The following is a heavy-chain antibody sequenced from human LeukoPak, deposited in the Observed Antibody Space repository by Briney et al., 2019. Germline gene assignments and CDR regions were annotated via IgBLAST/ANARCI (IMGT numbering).Heavy chain of an antibody. CDR3: AKDRVRWLQLFYFDY. CDR2: ISGSGGST. CDR1: GFTFSSYA. Sequence: GGSLRLSCAASGFTFSSYAMSWVRQAPGKGLEWVSAISGSGGSTYYADSVKGRFTISRDNSKNTLYLQMNSLRAEDTAVYYCAKDRVRWLQLFYFDYWGQGTLVAVSS. J-gene: IGHJ4*02. D-gene: IGHD5-24*01. V-gene: IGHV3-23*01.